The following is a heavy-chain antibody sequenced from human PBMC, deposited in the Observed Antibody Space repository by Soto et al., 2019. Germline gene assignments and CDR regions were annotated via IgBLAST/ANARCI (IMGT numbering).Heavy chain of an antibody. D-gene: IGHD1-26*01. Sequence: VSVKVSCKASGYTFTNYAISWVRQAPGQGLEWLGWISAYNGNTNYAQNLQGRVTMTTDTSTSTAYMELRSLRSDDTAVYYCARSYSGSYSLDYWGQGTLVTVSS. J-gene: IGHJ4*02. CDR1: GYTFTNYA. CDR3: ARSYSGSYSLDY. CDR2: ISAYNGNT. V-gene: IGHV1-18*01.